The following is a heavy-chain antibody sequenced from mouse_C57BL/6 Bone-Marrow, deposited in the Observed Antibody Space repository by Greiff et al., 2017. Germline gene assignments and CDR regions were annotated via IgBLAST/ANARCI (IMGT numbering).Heavy chain of an antibody. CDR1: GYTFTSYW. D-gene: IGHD1-1*01. J-gene: IGHJ4*01. CDR3: ARAYYYGSSSYAMDY. V-gene: IGHV1-55*01. Sequence: VQLQQPGAELVKPGASVKMSCKASGYTFTSYWITWVKQRPGQGLEWIGDLYPGSGSTNYNEKFKSKATLTVDTSSSTAYMQLSSLTSEDSAVYYCARAYYYGSSSYAMDYWGQGTSVTVSS. CDR2: LYPGSGST.